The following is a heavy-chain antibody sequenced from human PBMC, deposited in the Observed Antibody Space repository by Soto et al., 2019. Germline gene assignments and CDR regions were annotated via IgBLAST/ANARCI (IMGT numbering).Heavy chain of an antibody. J-gene: IGHJ5*02. CDR3: ASASNAKWFAP. V-gene: IGHV4-31*03. CDR2: IYYIGIT. Sequence: PSETLSLTGTVSGGSISICGYWNWILHLPGKGLGWSGYIYYIGITYYNPSLQSRVTISLNTSKTQFSLTVSSVTAADTAMYYCASASNAKWFAPWGQGTLVPVSS. CDR1: GGSISICGY.